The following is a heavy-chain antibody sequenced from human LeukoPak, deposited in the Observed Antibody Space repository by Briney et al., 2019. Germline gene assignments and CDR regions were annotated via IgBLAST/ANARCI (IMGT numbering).Heavy chain of an antibody. CDR3: ARDQHYYDSSGYYRFDY. CDR2: ISSSSSYI. J-gene: IGHJ4*02. Sequence: GGSLRLSCAASGFTFSSYSMNWVRQAPGKGLEWVSSISSSSSYIYYADSVKGRFTISRDNAKNSLYLQMNSLRAEDTAVYYCARDQHYYDSSGYYRFDYWGQGTLVTVSS. D-gene: IGHD3-22*01. V-gene: IGHV3-21*01. CDR1: GFTFSSYS.